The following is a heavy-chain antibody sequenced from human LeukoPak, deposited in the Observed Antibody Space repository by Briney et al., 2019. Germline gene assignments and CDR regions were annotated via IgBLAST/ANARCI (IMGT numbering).Heavy chain of an antibody. J-gene: IGHJ4*02. V-gene: IGHV3-23*01. CDR2: ISDSGDST. CDR3: AKVGQPWSIWGYFDY. CDR1: GFTFSSYG. D-gene: IGHD3-16*01. Sequence: GGSLRLSCAASGFTFSSYGMNWVRQAPGKGLEWVSKISDSGDSTSYADSVKGRFTISRDNSKNTLHLQMNSLRAEDTAVYYCAKVGQPWSIWGYFDYWGQGTLVTVSS.